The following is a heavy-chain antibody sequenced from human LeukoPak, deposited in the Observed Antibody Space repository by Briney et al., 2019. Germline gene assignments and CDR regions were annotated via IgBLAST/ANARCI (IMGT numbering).Heavy chain of an antibody. CDR1: GFTFSSYA. CDR2: ISYDGSNK. D-gene: IGHD6-13*01. J-gene: IGHJ6*03. CDR3: ARDQQQLPYYYYMDV. V-gene: IGHV3-30-3*01. Sequence: PGRSLRLSCAASGFTFSSYAMHRVRQAPGKGLEWVAVISYDGSNKYYADSVKGRFTISRDNSKNTLYLQMNSLRAEDTAVYYCARDQQQLPYYYYMDVWGKGTTVTVSS.